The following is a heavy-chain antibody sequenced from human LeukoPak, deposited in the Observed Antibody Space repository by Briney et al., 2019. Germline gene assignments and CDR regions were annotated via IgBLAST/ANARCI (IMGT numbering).Heavy chain of an antibody. Sequence: SETPSLTCAVYGGSFSGYYWSWIRQPPGKGLEWIGEINHSGSTNYNPSLKSRVTISVDTSKNQFSLKLSSVTAADTAVYYCARGPAYSYGLYWGQGTLVTVSS. CDR3: ARGPAYSYGLY. CDR1: GGSFSGYY. J-gene: IGHJ4*02. V-gene: IGHV4-34*01. D-gene: IGHD5-18*01. CDR2: INHSGST.